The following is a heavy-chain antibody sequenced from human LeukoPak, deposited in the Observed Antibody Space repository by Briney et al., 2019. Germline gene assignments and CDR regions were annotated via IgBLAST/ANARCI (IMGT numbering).Heavy chain of an antibody. D-gene: IGHD3-10*01. V-gene: IGHV3-7*01. Sequence: TGGSLRLSCAASGFAFSSYWASWVRQAPGKGLKWVANIDQDGSSQNYVDSARGRFTISRDNAKNSVYLQMNSLRAEDTAVYYCARSLWPEDYWGPGILVTVSS. CDR3: ARSLWPEDY. J-gene: IGHJ4*02. CDR2: IDQDGSSQ. CDR1: GFAFSSYW.